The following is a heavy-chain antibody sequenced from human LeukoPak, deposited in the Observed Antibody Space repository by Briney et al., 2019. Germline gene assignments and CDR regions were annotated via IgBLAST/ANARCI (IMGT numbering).Heavy chain of an antibody. CDR1: GFTFSSYS. CDR3: ARTHLYDFWSGYPTASGFDY. Sequence: PGGSLRLSCAASGFTFSSYSMNWVRQAPGKGLEWVSYISSSSSTIYYADSVKGRFTISRDNAKNSLYLQMNSLRAEDTAVYYCARTHLYDFWSGYPTASGFDYWGQGTLVTVSS. D-gene: IGHD3-3*01. CDR2: ISSSSSTI. J-gene: IGHJ4*02. V-gene: IGHV3-48*01.